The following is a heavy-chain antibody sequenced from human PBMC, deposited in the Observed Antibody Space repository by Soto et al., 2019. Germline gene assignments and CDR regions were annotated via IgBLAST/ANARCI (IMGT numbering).Heavy chain of an antibody. CDR2: TRQDGGQE. V-gene: IGHV3-7*03. CDR3: ARYPNPTVAGLPFDL. D-gene: IGHD6-19*01. CDR1: GFTFGSYW. Sequence: EVQLVESGGGLVQPGGSLRLSCAASGFTFGSYWMSWVRQAPGKGLEWVAHTRQDGGQEYYVDSVKGRFTISRDNAKNSLYLQMNSLRVEDTAVYYCARYPNPTVAGLPFDLWGQGTLVTVSS. J-gene: IGHJ4*02.